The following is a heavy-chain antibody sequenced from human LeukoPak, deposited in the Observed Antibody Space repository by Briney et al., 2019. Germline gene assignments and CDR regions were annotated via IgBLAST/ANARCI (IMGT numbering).Heavy chain of an antibody. J-gene: IGHJ5*02. CDR2: INHSRTT. V-gene: IGHV4-34*01. CDR3: ARDVDATSGWFDP. CDR1: GGSFSGYY. Sequence: SETLSLACAVYGGSFSGYYWSWIRQPPGKGLEWIGGINHSRTTNYNPSLKSRVTISVDTSKNQFSLKLSSVTAADTAVYYCARDVDATSGWFDPWGQGTLVTVSS. D-gene: IGHD2-15*01.